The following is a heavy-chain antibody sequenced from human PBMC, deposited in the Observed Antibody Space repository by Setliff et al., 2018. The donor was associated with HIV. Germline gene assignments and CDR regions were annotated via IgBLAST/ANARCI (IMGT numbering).Heavy chain of an antibody. CDR3: ARVNVISAVMEAFDL. V-gene: IGHV3-21*01. CDR1: GFTFSSYS. J-gene: IGHJ3*01. D-gene: IGHD2-21*01. Sequence: KPGGSLRLSCAASGFTFSSYSMTWVRQAPGRGLEWVSSITGSSSYIFYADSLKGRFTISRDNAKNSLYLQVNSLRAEDTAVYYCARVNVISAVMEAFDLWGQGTLVTVSS. CDR2: ITGSSSYI.